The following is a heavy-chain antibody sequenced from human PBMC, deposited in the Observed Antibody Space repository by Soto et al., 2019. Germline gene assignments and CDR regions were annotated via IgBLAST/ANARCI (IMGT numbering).Heavy chain of an antibody. Sequence: QITLKESGPTLVRPTQTLTLTCTFSGFSLSTTGVGVGWIRQPPGKALEWLALIYWDDDKRYSPSLKSRLTNTPDTAKNAVILTMTNMDPVDTATYYCAPRLRDYGLGRETANYFDPWGQGTLVTVSS. CDR1: GFSLSTTGVG. V-gene: IGHV2-5*02. D-gene: IGHD3-10*01. J-gene: IGHJ5*02. CDR2: IYWDDDK. CDR3: APRLRDYGLGRETANYFDP.